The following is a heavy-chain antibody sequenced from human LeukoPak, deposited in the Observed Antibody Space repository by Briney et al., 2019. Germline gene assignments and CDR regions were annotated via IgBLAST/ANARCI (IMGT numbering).Heavy chain of an antibody. Sequence: GASVKVSCKASGYTFASYGISWVQQAPGQGLEWMGWISAYNGNTNYAQKLQGRVTMTTDTSTSTAYMELRSLRSDDTAVYYCARDRVTGRWLQSNDAFDIWGQVTMVTVFS. V-gene: IGHV1-18*01. CDR1: GYTFASYG. J-gene: IGHJ3*02. CDR3: ARDRVTGRWLQSNDAFDI. D-gene: IGHD5-24*01. CDR2: ISAYNGNT.